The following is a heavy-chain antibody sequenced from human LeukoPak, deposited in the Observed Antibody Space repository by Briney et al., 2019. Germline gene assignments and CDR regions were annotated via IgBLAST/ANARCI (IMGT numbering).Heavy chain of an antibody. V-gene: IGHV4-59*01. Sequence: PSETLSLTCTVSGDSISSYYWSWIPQPPGKGLEWIGYIYYSGSTNYNPSLKSRVTISVDTSKNQFSLKLSSVTVADTAVYYCASYYYDSSGFGYWGQGTLVTVSS. CDR3: ASYYYDSSGFGY. J-gene: IGHJ4*02. CDR2: IYYSGST. D-gene: IGHD3-22*01. CDR1: GDSISSYY.